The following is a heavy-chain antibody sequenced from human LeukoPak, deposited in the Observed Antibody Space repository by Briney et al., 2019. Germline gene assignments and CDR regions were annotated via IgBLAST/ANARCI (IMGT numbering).Heavy chain of an antibody. V-gene: IGHV3-30*02. D-gene: IGHD4-17*01. CDR3: AKGRNYGDFLDH. CDR1: GFTFSNYG. CDR2: IRYDGSYK. Sequence: PGGSPRLSCAASGFTFSNYGMHWVRQAPGKGLEWVTFIRYDGSYKNYADSVKGRFTISRDNSKNTLYLQMNSLRADDTGVYYCAKGRNYGDFLDHWGQGTLVTVSS. J-gene: IGHJ4*02.